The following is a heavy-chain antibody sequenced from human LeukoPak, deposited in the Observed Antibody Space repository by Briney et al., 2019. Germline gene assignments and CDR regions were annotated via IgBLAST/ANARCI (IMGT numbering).Heavy chain of an antibody. J-gene: IGHJ4*02. V-gene: IGHV4-34*01. CDR2: INHSGST. CDR1: GGSFSGYY. D-gene: IGHD1-26*01. CDR3: ASSLIVGAPIDY. Sequence: SETLSLTCAVSGGSFSGYYWSWIRQPPGKGLEWVGEINHSGSTNYNPALKSRVTRTVDTSKNQFSLKLSSVTAADTAVYYCASSLIVGAPIDYWGQVTLVTVSS.